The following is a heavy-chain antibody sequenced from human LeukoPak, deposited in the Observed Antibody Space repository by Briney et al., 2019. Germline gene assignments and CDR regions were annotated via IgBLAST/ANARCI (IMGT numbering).Heavy chain of an antibody. V-gene: IGHV3-30*02. Sequence: QPGGSLRLSCAATGFTFSDFGMHWLRQAPGKGLEWVAFIGSDRDKKYYVDSVRGRFTISRDDSKNTLSLQMSSLKTDDTAVYYCAKDRRASSGVGYLDDWGQGTLVTVSS. CDR3: AKDRRASSGVGYLDD. J-gene: IGHJ4*02. CDR1: GFTFSDFG. CDR2: IGSDRDKK. D-gene: IGHD6-19*01.